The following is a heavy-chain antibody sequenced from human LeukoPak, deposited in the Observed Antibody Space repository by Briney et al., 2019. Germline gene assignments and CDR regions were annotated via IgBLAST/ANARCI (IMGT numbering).Heavy chain of an antibody. J-gene: IGHJ4*02. V-gene: IGHV4-59*01. CDR2: IYYSGST. CDR3: AREEMATTGIFDY. Sequence: KPSETLSLTCTVSGGSISSYYWSWIRQPPGKGLEWIGYIYYSGSTNYNPSLKSRVTISVDTSKNQFSLKLSSVTAADTAVYYCAREEMATTGIFDYWGQGTLVTVSS. CDR1: GGSISSYY. D-gene: IGHD5-24*01.